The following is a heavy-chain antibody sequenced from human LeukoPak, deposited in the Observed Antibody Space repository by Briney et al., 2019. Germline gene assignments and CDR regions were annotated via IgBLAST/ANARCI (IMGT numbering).Heavy chain of an antibody. V-gene: IGHV1-46*01. CDR2: INPSGGST. D-gene: IGHD2-2*01. Sequence: GASVKVSCKASGYNFRSYYVHWVRQAPGQGLEWLGVINPSGGSTAYAQNFQGRVTMTRDTSTRTVYMEVSSLRSEDTAVYYCARAPYCSSASCYPPLEYWGQGTLVTVSS. CDR3: ARAPYCSSASCYPPLEY. J-gene: IGHJ4*02. CDR1: GYNFRSYY.